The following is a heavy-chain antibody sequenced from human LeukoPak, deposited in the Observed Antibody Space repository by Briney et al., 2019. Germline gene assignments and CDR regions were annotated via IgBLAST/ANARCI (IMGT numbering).Heavy chain of an antibody. D-gene: IGHD3-22*01. CDR3: ARGLYYYDSSGYYYFNYFDY. J-gene: IGHJ4*02. V-gene: IGHV4-59*01. CDR1: GGSISSYY. CDR2: IYYSGST. Sequence: SETLSLTCTVSGGSISSYYWSWIRQPPGKGLEWIGYIYYSGSTNYNPSLKSRVTISVDTSKNQFSLKLNSVTAADTAVYYCARGLYYYDSSGYYYFNYFDYWGQGTLVTVSS.